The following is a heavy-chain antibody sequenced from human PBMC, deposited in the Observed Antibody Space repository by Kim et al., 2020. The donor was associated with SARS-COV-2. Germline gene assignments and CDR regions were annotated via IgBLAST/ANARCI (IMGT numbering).Heavy chain of an antibody. CDR1: GGSFSGYY. Sequence: SETLSLTCAVYGGSFSGYYWSWIRQPPGKGLEWIGEINHSGSTNYNPSLKSRVTISVDTSKNQFSLKLSSVTAADTAVYYCARGSPYYGSGSYYLPYYYYYYGMDVWGQGTTVTVSS. J-gene: IGHJ6*02. V-gene: IGHV4-34*01. CDR3: ARGSPYYGSGSYYLPYYYYYYGMDV. D-gene: IGHD3-10*01. CDR2: INHSGST.